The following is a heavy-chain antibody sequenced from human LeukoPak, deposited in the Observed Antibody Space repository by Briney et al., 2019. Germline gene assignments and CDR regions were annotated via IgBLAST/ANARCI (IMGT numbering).Heavy chain of an antibody. D-gene: IGHD5-18*01. CDR2: ISTNGGST. CDR1: GFMFSNYD. CDR3: ARGRGYIYGYDY. V-gene: IGHV3-64*01. J-gene: IGHJ4*02. Sequence: GGALILSCAASGFMFSNYDMHWVPQAPGKGLEYVSHISTNGGSTYCAISVKGRFTISRDNSKNTLYLQMGSLRAEDMAAYYCARGRGYIYGYDYWGQGTLVSVSS.